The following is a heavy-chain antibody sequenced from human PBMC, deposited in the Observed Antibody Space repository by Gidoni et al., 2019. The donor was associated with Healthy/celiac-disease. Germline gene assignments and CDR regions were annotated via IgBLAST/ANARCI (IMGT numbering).Heavy chain of an antibody. CDR2: ISYDGSNK. D-gene: IGHD1-26*01. CDR1: GSTFSSYA. Sequence: QVQLVESGGGVVQPGRSLRRSCAASGSTFSSYAMHWVRQAPGKGLELVAVISYDGSNKYYADSVKGRFTISRDNSKNTLYLQMNSLRAEDTAVYYCARDYFPYIVGASSYFDYWGQGTLVTVSS. V-gene: IGHV3-30-3*01. J-gene: IGHJ4*02. CDR3: ARDYFPYIVGASSYFDY.